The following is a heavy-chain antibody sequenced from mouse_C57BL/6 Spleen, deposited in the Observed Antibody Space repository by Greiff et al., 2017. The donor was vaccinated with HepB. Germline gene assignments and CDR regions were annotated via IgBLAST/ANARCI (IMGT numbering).Heavy chain of an antibody. J-gene: IGHJ4*01. CDR3: ARSNGGDAMDY. Sequence: QVQLQQPGAELVKPGASVKLSCKASGYTFTSYWMHWVKQRPGQGLEWIGMIHPNSGSTNYNEKFKSKATLTVDKSSSTAYMQLSSLTSEDSAVYYGARSNGGDAMDYWGQGTSVTVSS. CDR1: GYTFTSYW. D-gene: IGHD1-1*01. V-gene: IGHV1-64*01. CDR2: IHPNSGST.